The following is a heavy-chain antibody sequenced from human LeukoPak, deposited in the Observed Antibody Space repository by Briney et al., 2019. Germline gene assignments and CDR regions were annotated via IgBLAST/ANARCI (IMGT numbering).Heavy chain of an antibody. CDR3: AREDYSSSSGKGFYYFDY. CDR1: GFIFSSFG. CDR2: IWYDGSDK. D-gene: IGHD6-6*01. Sequence: PGGSLRLSCVASGFIFSSFGMHWVRQAPGKGLEWVAVIWYDGSDKYYADSVKGRFTISRDNSKNTLYLQMNSLRAEDTAVYYRAREDYSSSSGKGFYYFDYWGQGTLVTVSS. J-gene: IGHJ4*02. V-gene: IGHV3-33*01.